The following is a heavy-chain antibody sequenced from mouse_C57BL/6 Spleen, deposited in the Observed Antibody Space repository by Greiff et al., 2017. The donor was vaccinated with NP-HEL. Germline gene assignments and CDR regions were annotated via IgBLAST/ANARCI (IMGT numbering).Heavy chain of an antibody. CDR1: GFTFSSYA. J-gene: IGHJ4*01. V-gene: IGHV5-4*01. Sequence: EVQRVESGGGLVKPGGSLKLSCAASGFTFSSYAMSWVRQTPEKRLEWVATISDGGSYTYYPDNVKGRFTISRDNAKNNLYLQMSHLKSEDTAMYYCARVGDGYYEGLMDYWGQGTSVTVSS. CDR2: ISDGGSYT. CDR3: ARVGDGYYEGLMDY. D-gene: IGHD2-3*01.